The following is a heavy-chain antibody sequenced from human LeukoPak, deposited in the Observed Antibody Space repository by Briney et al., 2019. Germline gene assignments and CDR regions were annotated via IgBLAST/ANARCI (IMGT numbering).Heavy chain of an antibody. CDR3: ASGHIVVVTAIYAFDI. J-gene: IGHJ4*02. V-gene: IGHV3-21*01. D-gene: IGHD2-21*02. CDR1: GFTFSSYS. Sequence: GGSLRLSCAASGFTFSSYSMNWVRQAPGKGLEWVSSISSSSSYIYYADSVKGRFTISRDNAKNSLYLQMNSLRAEDTAVYYCASGHIVVVTAIYAFDIWGQGTLVIVSS. CDR2: ISSSSSYI.